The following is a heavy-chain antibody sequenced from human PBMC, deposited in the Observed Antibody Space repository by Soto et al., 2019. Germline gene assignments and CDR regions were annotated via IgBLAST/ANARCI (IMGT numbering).Heavy chain of an antibody. CDR3: ASLYSSGYYFDY. CDR2: INAGNGNT. J-gene: IGHJ4*02. CDR1: GRTFTSYA. Sequence: AAVKVSCKACGRTFTSYAMHWVRQAPGQRLEWMGWINAGNGNTKYSQKFQGRVTITRDTSASTAYMELSSLRSEDTAVYYRASLYSSGYYFDYWGQGTLVTVSS. D-gene: IGHD6-19*01. V-gene: IGHV1-3*01.